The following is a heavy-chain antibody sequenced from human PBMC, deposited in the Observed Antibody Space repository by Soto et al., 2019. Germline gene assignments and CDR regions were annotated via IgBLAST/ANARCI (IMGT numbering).Heavy chain of an antibody. J-gene: IGHJ4*02. CDR2: IFHDGTA. CDR3: ARLVYDTRLNYMYFDF. Sequence: TLCLTCAVSGVSLTSGNWWTWVRQSPQRGLEYIGEIFHDGTANYYPSFERRVAMSVDTSRNQFSLKLTSVTAADTAVYFCARLVYDTRLNYMYFDFWGPGTLVTVYS. V-gene: IGHV4-4*01. CDR1: GVSLTSGNW. D-gene: IGHD3-10*01.